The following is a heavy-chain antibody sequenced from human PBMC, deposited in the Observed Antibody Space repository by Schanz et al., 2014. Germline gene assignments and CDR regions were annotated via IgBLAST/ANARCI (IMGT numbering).Heavy chain of an antibody. V-gene: IGHV1-2*06. J-gene: IGHJ6*02. CDR3: ARENTAVAGMPRVMDV. CDR1: GYRFIGYY. CDR2: VSPYIGDT. Sequence: QVLLVQSGAEVKKPGASVKVSCKASGYRFIGYYVHWVRQAPGQGLEWMGRVSPYIGDTKYAQMFQGRVTMTTDTSISTAYMELSRLTSDDTAVFFCARENTAVAGMPRVMDVWGQGTTVTVTS. D-gene: IGHD6-19*01.